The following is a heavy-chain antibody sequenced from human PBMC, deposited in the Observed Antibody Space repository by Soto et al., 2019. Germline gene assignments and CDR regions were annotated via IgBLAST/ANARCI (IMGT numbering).Heavy chain of an antibody. D-gene: IGHD1-7*01. CDR2: IIPIFGTA. CDR3: ASPGGVRYNWNYGPLDY. V-gene: IGHV1-69*13. CDR1: GGTFSSYA. Sequence: SVKVSCKASGGTFSSYAISWVRQAPGQGLEWMGGIIPIFGTANYAQKFQGGVTITADESTSTAYMELSSLRSEDTAVYYCASPGGVRYNWNYGPLDYWGQGTLVTVSS. J-gene: IGHJ4*02.